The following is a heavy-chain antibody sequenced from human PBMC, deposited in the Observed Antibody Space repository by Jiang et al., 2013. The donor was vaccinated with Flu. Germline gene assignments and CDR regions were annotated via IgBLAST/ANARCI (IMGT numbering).Heavy chain of an antibody. CDR1: GYSFTSYW. Sequence: LRISCKGSGYSFTSYWISWVRQMPGKGLEWMGRIDPSDSYTNYSPSFQGHVTISADKSISTAYLQWSSLKASDTAMYYCARMDVGNYDSSGHFDYWGQGTLVTVSS. V-gene: IGHV5-10-1*01. CDR3: ARMDVGNYDSSGHFDY. J-gene: IGHJ4*02. CDR2: IDPSDSYT. D-gene: IGHD3-22*01.